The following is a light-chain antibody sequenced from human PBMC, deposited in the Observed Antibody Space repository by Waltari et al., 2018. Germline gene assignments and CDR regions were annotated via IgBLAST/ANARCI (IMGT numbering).Light chain of an antibody. J-gene: IGKJ3*01. CDR3: QQSYSPWA. CDR1: QRISSY. CDR2: AAS. Sequence: DIKMTQSHYSLSASVGDRVTITCRASQRISSYLNLYQKKPGKDPKRLIYAASSLQSVVPSRFSGSGSWTDFTLPISSLQPEDFATYYCQQSYSPWAFGPGTKVDIK. V-gene: IGKV1-39*01.